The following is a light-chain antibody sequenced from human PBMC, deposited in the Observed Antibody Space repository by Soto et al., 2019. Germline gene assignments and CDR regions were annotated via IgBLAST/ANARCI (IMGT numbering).Light chain of an antibody. CDR2: VVS. CDR1: SSDVGGYNY. J-gene: IGLJ1*01. V-gene: IGLV2-14*01. CDR3: SSYTSSSTYV. Sequence: QSALTQPASVSGSPGQSITISCTGTSSDVGGYNYVSWYQQHPGKAPKLMIYVVSNRPSGVSNRFSGSKSGNTASLTISGLQAEDEADYYCSSYTSSSTYVFGTGTKHRP.